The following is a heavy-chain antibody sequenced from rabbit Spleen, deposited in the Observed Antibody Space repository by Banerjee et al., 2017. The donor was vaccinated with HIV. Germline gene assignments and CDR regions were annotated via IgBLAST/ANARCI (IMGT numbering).Heavy chain of an antibody. D-gene: IGHD4-1*01. J-gene: IGHJ4*01. Sequence: QEQLEESGGGLVKPEGSLTLTCKASGFDFSRGYDMCWVRQAPGKGLEWIGCIYTGNVKTYYASWAKGRFTISSHNAQNTLYLQLNSLTAADTATYFCARETSSGWGIVSFYFSLWGQGTLVTVS. V-gene: IGHV1S45*01. CDR2: IYTGNVKT. CDR3: ARETSSGWGIVSFYFSL. CDR1: GFDFSRGYD.